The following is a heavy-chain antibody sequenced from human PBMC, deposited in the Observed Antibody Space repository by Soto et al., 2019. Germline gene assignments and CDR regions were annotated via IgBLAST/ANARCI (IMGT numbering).Heavy chain of an antibody. Sequence: QVQLVESGGGVVQPGRSLRLSCAASGFTFSDYNMHWVRQAPGKGLEWVAMMSYDGTNKFYADSVKGRFTISRDNSKNTRSLQMHSLRVDDTAMYYCAKSGAKYYDILTGYYSWGQGTLVTVSS. V-gene: IGHV3-30*18. D-gene: IGHD3-9*01. J-gene: IGHJ4*02. CDR2: MSYDGTNK. CDR3: AKSGAKYYDILTGYYS. CDR1: GFTFSDYN.